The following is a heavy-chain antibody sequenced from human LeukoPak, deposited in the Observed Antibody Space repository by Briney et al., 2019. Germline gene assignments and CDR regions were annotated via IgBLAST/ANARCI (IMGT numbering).Heavy chain of an antibody. J-gene: IGHJ4*02. CDR1: GFTYNNYA. CDR2: LSGSGINT. CDR3: ARHSSGNLQPFGS. V-gene: IGHV3-23*01. D-gene: IGHD3-22*01. Sequence: GGSLRLSCAASGFTYNNYAMTWVRQAPGKGLEWVSGLSGSGINTHYADSVKGRFTISRDNSKNTMYLQMNSLRAEDTGVYYCARHSSGNLQPFGSWGQGTLVTVSS.